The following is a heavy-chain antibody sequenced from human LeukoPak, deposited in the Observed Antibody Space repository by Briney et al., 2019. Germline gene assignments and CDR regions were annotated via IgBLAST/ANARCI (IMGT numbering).Heavy chain of an antibody. CDR1: GFTFSSYS. D-gene: IGHD6-13*01. Sequence: GGSLTLSCSASGFTFSSYSIDWVRQAPGKGLEWVSFISSGSGSISYADSVRGRFTVSRENATNSLYLQMSSLRVEDTAVYYCASACASSRCGSRGGVYAVDVWGQGTMVTISS. V-gene: IGHV3-21*01. J-gene: IGHJ3*01. CDR3: ASACASSRCGSRGGVYAVDV. CDR2: ISSGSGSI.